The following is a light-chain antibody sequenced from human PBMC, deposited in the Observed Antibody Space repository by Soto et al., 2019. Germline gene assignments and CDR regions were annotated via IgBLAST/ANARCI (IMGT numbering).Light chain of an antibody. CDR3: SSYTSSSTWV. V-gene: IGLV2-14*02. J-gene: IGLJ3*02. Sequence: QSALTQPASVSGSPGQSITISCTGTSSDVGSYNLVSWYQQHPGKAPKLMIYDVSNRPSGVSNRFSGSKSGNTASLTISGLQAEDEADYYCSSYTSSSTWVFGGGTQLTV. CDR1: SSDVGSYNL. CDR2: DVS.